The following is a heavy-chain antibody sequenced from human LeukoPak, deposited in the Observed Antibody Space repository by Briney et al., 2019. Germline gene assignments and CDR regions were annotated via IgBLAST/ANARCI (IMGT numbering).Heavy chain of an antibody. CDR3: ARASYYGSSFDY. CDR1: GGSISSYY. Sequence: SETLSLTCTVSGGSISSYYWSWIRQPPGEGLEWIGYIYYSGSTNYNPSLKSRVTISVDTSKNQFSLKLSSVTAADTAVYYCARASYYGSSFDYWGQGTLVTVSS. V-gene: IGHV4-59*01. J-gene: IGHJ4*02. D-gene: IGHD3-10*01. CDR2: IYYSGST.